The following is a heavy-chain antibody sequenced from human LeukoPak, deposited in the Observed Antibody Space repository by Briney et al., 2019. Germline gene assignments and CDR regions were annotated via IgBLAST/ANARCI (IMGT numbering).Heavy chain of an antibody. CDR3: ARQYSSGWIYYYGLDV. CDR1: GDSVSSNSAA. CDR2: TYYRSKWYN. D-gene: IGHD6-25*01. J-gene: IGHJ6*01. V-gene: IGHV6-1*01. Sequence: SQTLSLTCAISGDSVSSNSAAWNWIRQSPSRGLEWLGRTYYRSKWYNDYAVSVKSRITINPDTSKNQVSLQLKSVTPEDTAVYYCARQYSSGWIYYYGLDVWGKGPRSPSPQ.